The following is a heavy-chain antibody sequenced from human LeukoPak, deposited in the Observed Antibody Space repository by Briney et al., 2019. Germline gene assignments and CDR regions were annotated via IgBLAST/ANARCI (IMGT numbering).Heavy chain of an antibody. CDR2: INHSGST. CDR3: ARQPRAVYYFDY. V-gene: IGHV4-34*01. Sequence: SETLSLTCAVYGGSFSGYYWSWIRRPPGKGLEWIGEINHSGSTNYNPSLKGRVTISVDTSKNQFSLKLSSVTAADTAVYYCARQPRAVYYFDYWGQGTLVTVSS. J-gene: IGHJ4*02. D-gene: IGHD6-19*01. CDR1: GGSFSGYY.